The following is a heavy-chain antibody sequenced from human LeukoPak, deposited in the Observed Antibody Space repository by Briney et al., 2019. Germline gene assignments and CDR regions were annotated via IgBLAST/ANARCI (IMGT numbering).Heavy chain of an antibody. CDR2: ISWNSGSI. V-gene: IGHV3-9*01. CDR3: AKGIFYDSSGYYDLRGDGWDY. J-gene: IGHJ4*02. D-gene: IGHD3-22*01. CDR1: GFTFDDYA. Sequence: GGSLRLSCAASGFTFDDYAMHWVRQAPGKGLEWVSGISWNSGSIGYADSVKGRFTISRDNAKNSLYLQMNSLRAEDTALYYCAKGIFYDSSGYYDLRGDGWDYWGQRTLVTVSS.